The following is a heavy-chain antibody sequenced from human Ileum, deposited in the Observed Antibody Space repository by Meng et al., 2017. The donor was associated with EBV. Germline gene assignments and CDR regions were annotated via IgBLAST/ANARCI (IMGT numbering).Heavy chain of an antibody. V-gene: IGHV4-4*02. D-gene: IGHD2-8*01. Sequence: QVPLQGSGPGLGGPSGTLSLPCSVSGDSISNEHWWSWVRQSPGKGLEWIGEIHHTRGPNYNPSLKSRVIISVDKSNNHFSLRLSAVTAADTAVYYCASNGAFSLDHWGQGTLVTVSS. CDR2: IHHTRGP. CDR1: GDSISNEHW. CDR3: ASNGAFSLDH. J-gene: IGHJ4*02.